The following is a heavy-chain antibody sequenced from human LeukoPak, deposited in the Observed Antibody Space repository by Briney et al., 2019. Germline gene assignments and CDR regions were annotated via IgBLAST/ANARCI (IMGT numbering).Heavy chain of an antibody. J-gene: IGHJ4*02. D-gene: IGHD1-26*01. CDR3: AREVSGSSFFDY. Sequence: GGSLRLSCAASGLTFSRYWMHWVRQAPGKGLVWVSRINSDGSSTSYADSVKGRSTISRDNAKDTLYLQMNSLRAEDTAVYYCAREVSGSSFFDYWGQGTLVTVSS. CDR1: GLTFSRYW. V-gene: IGHV3-74*01. CDR2: INSDGSST.